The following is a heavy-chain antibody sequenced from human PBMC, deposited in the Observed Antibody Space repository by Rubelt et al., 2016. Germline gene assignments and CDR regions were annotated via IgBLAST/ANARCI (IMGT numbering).Heavy chain of an antibody. J-gene: IGHJ4*02. CDR3: ANDAYSSCCSYFDS. Sequence: DSVKGRFTILRYNSKNTLYLQMNRLRAEDTAVYYCANDAYSSCCSYFDSWGQGTLVTVSS. V-gene: IGHV3-30*02. D-gene: IGHD6-19*01.